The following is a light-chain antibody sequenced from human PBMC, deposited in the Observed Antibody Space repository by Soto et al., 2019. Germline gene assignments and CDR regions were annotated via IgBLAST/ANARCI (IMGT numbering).Light chain of an antibody. V-gene: IGKV3-15*01. CDR3: QQYNNWPLT. CDR2: GAS. Sequence: EIVLTQSACTLSLSPGERATLSWGASQSVSSNLAWYQQKTGQAPRLLIYGASTRATGIPARFSGSGYGTEFNLTISSLQSEDFAVYYCQQYNNWPLTFGGGTKVDIK. CDR1: QSVSSN. J-gene: IGKJ4*01.